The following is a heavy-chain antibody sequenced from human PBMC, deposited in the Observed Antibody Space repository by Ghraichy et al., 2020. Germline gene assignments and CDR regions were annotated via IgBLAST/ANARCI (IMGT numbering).Heavy chain of an antibody. J-gene: IGHJ4*02. V-gene: IGHV3-33*01. CDR1: GFTFSSYG. D-gene: IGHD5-24*01. CDR3: ARDGSRWLAQTEYYFDY. CDR2: IWYDGSNK. Sequence: LSLTCAASGFTFSSYGMHWVRQAPGKGLEWVAVIWYDGSNKYYADSVKGRFTISRDNSKNTLYLQMNSLRAEDTAVYYCARDGSRWLAQTEYYFDYWGQGTLVTVSS.